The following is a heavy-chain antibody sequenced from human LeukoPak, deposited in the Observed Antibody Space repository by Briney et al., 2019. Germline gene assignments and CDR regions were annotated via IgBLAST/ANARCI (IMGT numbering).Heavy chain of an antibody. CDR3: AKSFGIVVVPAAIVYFDY. CDR2: ISSNGGST. V-gene: IGHV3-64*01. J-gene: IGHJ4*02. CDR1: GFTFSSYA. Sequence: GGSLRLSCAASGFTFSSYAMHWVRQAPGKGLEYVSAISSNGGSTYYANSVKGRFTISRDNSKNTLYLQMGSLRAEDMAVYYCAKSFGIVVVPAAIVYFDYWGQGTLVTVSS. D-gene: IGHD2-2*02.